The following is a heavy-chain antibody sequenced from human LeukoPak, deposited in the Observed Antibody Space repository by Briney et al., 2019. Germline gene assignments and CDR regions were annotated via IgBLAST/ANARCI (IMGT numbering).Heavy chain of an antibody. J-gene: IGHJ4*02. V-gene: IGHV5-51*01. CDR1: GYTFTNYW. Sequence: GESLKISCKGSGYTFTNYWIGWVRQMPGKGLEWMGIIYPGDSDTRYSPSFQGQVTISVDKSINTAYLQWSTLEASDTAMYYCARTNCGGDCGFDYWGQGTLVTVS. D-gene: IGHD2-21*02. CDR2: IYPGDSDT. CDR3: ARTNCGGDCGFDY.